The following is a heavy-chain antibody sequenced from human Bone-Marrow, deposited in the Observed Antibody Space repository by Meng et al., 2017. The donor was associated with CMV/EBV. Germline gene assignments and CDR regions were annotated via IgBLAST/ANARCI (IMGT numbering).Heavy chain of an antibody. V-gene: IGHV4-34*01. CDR1: GGSFSGYY. CDR3: ARDLPGRGIAALYNWFDP. Sequence: SETLSLTCAVYGGSFSGYYWSWIRQPPGKGLEWIGEINHSGSTNYNPSLKSRVTISVDTSKNQFSLKLSSVTAADTAVYYCARDLPGRGIAALYNWFDPWGQGTLVTVSS. CDR2: INHSGST. J-gene: IGHJ5*02. D-gene: IGHD6-6*01.